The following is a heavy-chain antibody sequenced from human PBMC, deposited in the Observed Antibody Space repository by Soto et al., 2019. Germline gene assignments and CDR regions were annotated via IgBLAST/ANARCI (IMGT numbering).Heavy chain of an antibody. CDR2: IVSSSVYT. V-gene: IGHV3-48*02. CDR1: GFTLGSYT. D-gene: IGHD3-10*01. CDR3: ARERGGYFYDS. Sequence: EVQLVQSGGGLVQPGGSLRLSCAASGFTLGSYTMTWIRQAPGKGLEWVSYIVSSSVYTDYADSVRGRFTISRDTAKNSLYLQMDSLRDDDTAVYSCARERGGYFYDSWGQGTLVTVAS. J-gene: IGHJ4*02.